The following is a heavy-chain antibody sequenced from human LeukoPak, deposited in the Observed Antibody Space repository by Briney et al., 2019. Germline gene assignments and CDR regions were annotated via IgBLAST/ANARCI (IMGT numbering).Heavy chain of an antibody. D-gene: IGHD3-22*01. V-gene: IGHV1-69*04. CDR3: ARDDYDSSGYANWFDP. J-gene: IGHJ5*02. CDR2: IIPILGIA. CDR1: GGTFSSYT. Sequence: VASVKVSCXASGGTFSSYTISWVRQAPGQGLEWMARIIPILGIANYAQKFQGRVTITADKSTSTAYMELSSLRSEDAAVYYCARDDYDSSGYANWFDPWGQGTLVTVSS.